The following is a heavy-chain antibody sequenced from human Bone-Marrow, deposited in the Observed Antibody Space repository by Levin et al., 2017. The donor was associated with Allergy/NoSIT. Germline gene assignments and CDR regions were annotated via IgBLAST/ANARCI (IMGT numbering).Heavy chain of an antibody. D-gene: IGHD4-23*01. CDR2: IYYSGRT. Sequence: GSLRLSCTVSGGSISNNYWSWIRQPPEKRLEWIGYIYYSGRTNYNPSLKSRVTISVDTSKNLFSLKLSSVTSADSAVYYCARALPSGGNSYYYYYMDVWGKGTTVTVSS. V-gene: IGHV4-59*01. CDR1: GGSISNNY. J-gene: IGHJ6*03. CDR3: ARALPSGGNSYYYYYMDV.